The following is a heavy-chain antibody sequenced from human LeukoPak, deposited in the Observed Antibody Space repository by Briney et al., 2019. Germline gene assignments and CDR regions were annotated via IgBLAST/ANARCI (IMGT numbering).Heavy chain of an antibody. CDR3: ARASYYYDSSGYTDY. D-gene: IGHD3-22*01. Sequence: GGSLRLSCAASGFIFSNYAMSWVRQAPGKGLEWVSAIVGTGGNMYYADSAKGRFTISRDNAKNSLYLQMNSLRAEDTAVYYCARASYYYDSSGYTDYWGQGTLVTVSS. V-gene: IGHV3-23*01. CDR2: IVGTGGNM. CDR1: GFIFSNYA. J-gene: IGHJ4*02.